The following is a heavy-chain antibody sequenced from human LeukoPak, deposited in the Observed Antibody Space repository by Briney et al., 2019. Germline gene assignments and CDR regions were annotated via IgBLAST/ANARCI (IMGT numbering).Heavy chain of an antibody. V-gene: IGHV1-2*02. J-gene: IGHJ3*02. CDR3: ARDLVRGRSAFDI. CDR2: ISPNSGDT. Sequence: ASVTVSCTASGYTFTVYNMHWVRQAPGQGLEWMGWISPNSGDTNYSQAFQGRVTMTRDTSISTAYMELIRLRSDDTAVYFCARDLVRGRSAFDIWGQGTMVTVSS. CDR1: GYTFTVYN. D-gene: IGHD2/OR15-2a*01.